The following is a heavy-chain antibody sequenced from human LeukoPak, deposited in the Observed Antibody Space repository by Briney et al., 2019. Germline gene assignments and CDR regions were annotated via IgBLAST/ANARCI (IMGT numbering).Heavy chain of an antibody. V-gene: IGHV1-2*02. Sequence: ASVKVSCKASGGTFSSYAISWVRQAPGQGLEWMGWINPNSGGTNYAQKFQGRVTMTRDTSISTAYMELSRLRSDDTAVYYCARVRSGWYWDAFDIWGQGTMVTVSS. D-gene: IGHD6-19*01. CDR2: INPNSGGT. CDR1: GGTFSSYA. J-gene: IGHJ3*02. CDR3: ARVRSGWYWDAFDI.